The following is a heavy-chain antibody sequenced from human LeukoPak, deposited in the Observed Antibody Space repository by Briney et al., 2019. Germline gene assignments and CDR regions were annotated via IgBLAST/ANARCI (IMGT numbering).Heavy chain of an antibody. Sequence: GESLKISCKGSGYSFTTYWIGWVRQMPGKGLEWMGIIYPGDSDTRYSPSFQGQVTISADKSISTAYLQWNSLKASDTAMYYCARHVSGTWNSFDYWGRGTLVTVS. CDR3: ARHVSGTWNSFDY. CDR2: IYPGDSDT. D-gene: IGHD1-1*01. V-gene: IGHV5-51*01. CDR1: GYSFTTYW. J-gene: IGHJ4*02.